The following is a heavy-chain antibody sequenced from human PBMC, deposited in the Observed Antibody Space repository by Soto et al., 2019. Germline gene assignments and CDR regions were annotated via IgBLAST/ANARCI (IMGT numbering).Heavy chain of an antibody. Sequence: ASVKVSCKASGYTFTSYGISWVRQAPGQGLEWMGWISAYNGNTNYAQKLQGRVTMTTDTSTSTAYMELRGLRSDDTAVYYCARDSAYSGYDWKGTYFDYWGQGTLVTVS. J-gene: IGHJ4*02. CDR2: ISAYNGNT. V-gene: IGHV1-18*01. D-gene: IGHD5-12*01. CDR1: GYTFTSYG. CDR3: ARDSAYSGYDWKGTYFDY.